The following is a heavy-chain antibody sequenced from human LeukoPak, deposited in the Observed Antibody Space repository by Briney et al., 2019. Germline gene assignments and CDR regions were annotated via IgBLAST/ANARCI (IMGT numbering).Heavy chain of an antibody. CDR3: ARVSSSGWYVWFDP. Sequence: PGGSLRLSCAASGFTFTSYAMHWVRQAPGQRLEWMGWINAGNGNTKYSQKFQGRVTITRDTSASTAYMELSSLRSEDTAVYYCARVSSSGWYVWFDPWGQGTLVTVSS. V-gene: IGHV1-3*01. J-gene: IGHJ5*02. D-gene: IGHD6-19*01. CDR1: GFTFTSYA. CDR2: INAGNGNT.